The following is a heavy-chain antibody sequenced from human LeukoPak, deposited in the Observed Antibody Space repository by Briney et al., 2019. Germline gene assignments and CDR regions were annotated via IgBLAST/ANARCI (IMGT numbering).Heavy chain of an antibody. Sequence: SQTLSLTCTVFGGSISSGGYYWSWIRQPPGKGLEWIGYIYHSGSTYYNPSLKSRVTISVDRSKKQFSLKPSSVTAADTAVYYCVTNSIGYCSGGNCYQVSDSWGQGTLVTVSS. D-gene: IGHD2-15*01. J-gene: IGHJ4*02. CDR3: VTNSIGYCSGGNCYQVSDS. V-gene: IGHV4-30-2*01. CDR1: GGSISSGGYY. CDR2: IYHSGST.